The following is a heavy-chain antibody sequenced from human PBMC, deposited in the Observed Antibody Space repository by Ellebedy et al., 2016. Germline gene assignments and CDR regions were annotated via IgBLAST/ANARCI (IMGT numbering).Heavy chain of an antibody. CDR2: ISWNGDDI. J-gene: IGHJ4*02. V-gene: IGHV3-9*01. D-gene: IGHD3-10*01. CDR3: AKSRGLISGFFDY. Sequence: GGSLRLXCAASGFTFDDYAMHWVRRAPGKGLEWVSGISWNGDDIDYADSVRGRFTISRDNAKRSLYLQMSSLRAEDTAFYYCAKSRGLISGFFDYWGQGTLVTVSS. CDR1: GFTFDDYA.